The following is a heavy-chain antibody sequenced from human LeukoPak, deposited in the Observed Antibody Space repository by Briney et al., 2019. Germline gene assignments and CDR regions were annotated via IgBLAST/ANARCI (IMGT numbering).Heavy chain of an antibody. V-gene: IGHV1-18*01. Sequence: ASVKVSCKASGYTFTSYGISWVRQAPGQGLEWMGWISAYNGNTNYAQKLQGRVTMTTDTSTSTAYMELRSLRSDDTAVYYCARGNLYYYGSGSYYQTYYFDYWGQGTLVTVSS. J-gene: IGHJ4*02. CDR1: GYTFTSYG. CDR3: ARGNLYYYGSGSYYQTYYFDY. D-gene: IGHD3-10*01. CDR2: ISAYNGNT.